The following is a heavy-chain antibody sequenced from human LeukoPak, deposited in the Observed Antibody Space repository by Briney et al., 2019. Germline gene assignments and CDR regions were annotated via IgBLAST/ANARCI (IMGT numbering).Heavy chain of an antibody. D-gene: IGHD2-8*01. V-gene: IGHV1-2*02. J-gene: IGHJ5*02. CDR2: INPNSGGT. CDR3: ARMRLYGSGADP. CDR1: GYTFTGYY. Sequence: ASVKVSCKASGYTFTGYYMRWVRQAPGQGLEWMGWINPNSGGTNYAQKFQGRVTMTRDTSISTAYMELSRLRSDDTAVYYCARMRLYGSGADPWGQGTLVTVSS.